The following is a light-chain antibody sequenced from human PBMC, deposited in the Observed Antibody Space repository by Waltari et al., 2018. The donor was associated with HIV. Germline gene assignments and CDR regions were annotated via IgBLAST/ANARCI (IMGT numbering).Light chain of an antibody. J-gene: IGKJ2*03. CDR3: QHYSSSSYS. Sequence: NVLTQSPGPLSLSPGERVTLSCRASQIVSDNYLAWYQQKPGQAPRLLIYSASSRATCIPDRFSGSGSGTDFTLSISRLEPEDFAFYYCQHYSSSSYSFGQGTKLEIK. CDR1: QIVSDNY. V-gene: IGKV3-20*01. CDR2: SAS.